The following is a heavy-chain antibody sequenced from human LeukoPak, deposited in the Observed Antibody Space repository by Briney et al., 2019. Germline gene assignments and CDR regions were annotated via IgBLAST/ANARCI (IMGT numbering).Heavy chain of an antibody. J-gene: IGHJ6*03. CDR1: GGSISSGSYY. Sequence: SQTLSLTCTVSGGSISSGSYYWSWIRQPAGKGLEWIGRIYTSGSTNYNPSLKSRVTISVDTSKNQFSLKLSSVTAADTAVYYCARGYDFWPLYYYYMDVWGKGTTVPVSS. D-gene: IGHD3-3*01. V-gene: IGHV4-61*02. CDR3: ARGYDFWPLYYYYMDV. CDR2: IYTSGST.